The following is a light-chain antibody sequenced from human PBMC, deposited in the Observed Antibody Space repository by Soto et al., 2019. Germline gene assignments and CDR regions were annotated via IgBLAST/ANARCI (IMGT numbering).Light chain of an antibody. Sequence: IVLTQSPGTLSLSPGERATLSCRASQSVSSSYLAWYQQKPGQAPRLLIYGASSRATGIPDRFSGSGSGTDVFLTISRLEPEDFAVYYCQQYGSSLQYTFGQGTKLEIK. J-gene: IGKJ2*01. CDR3: QQYGSSLQYT. CDR1: QSVSSSY. CDR2: GAS. V-gene: IGKV3-20*01.